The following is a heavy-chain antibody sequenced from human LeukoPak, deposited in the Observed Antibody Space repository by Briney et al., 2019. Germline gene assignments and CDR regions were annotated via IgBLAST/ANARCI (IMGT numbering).Heavy chain of an antibody. Sequence: PSETLSLTCTVSGGSLSRLYWRWIRPPPGKGREWIGYTIYSGSTNYNPSLKTRVPIALDTPKTQFSLNLRCVTPADTAVYYWVRDGVRAVSDNGMDVWGQGTTVTVS. CDR2: TIYSGST. CDR3: VRDGVRAVSDNGMDV. V-gene: IGHV4-59*01. D-gene: IGHD4-11*01. J-gene: IGHJ6*01. CDR1: GGSLSRLY.